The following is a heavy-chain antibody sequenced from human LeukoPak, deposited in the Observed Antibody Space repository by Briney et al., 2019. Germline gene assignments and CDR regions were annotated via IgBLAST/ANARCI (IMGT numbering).Heavy chain of an antibody. CDR2: ISYDGSNK. Sequence: QAGGSLRLSCAASGFTFSSYAMSWVRQAPGKGLEWVAVISYDGSNKYYADSVKGRFTISRDNSKNTLYLQMNSLRAEDTAVYYCARANGYSGYDVHFDYWGQGTLVTVSS. D-gene: IGHD5-12*01. CDR3: ARANGYSGYDVHFDY. CDR1: GFTFSSYA. J-gene: IGHJ4*02. V-gene: IGHV3-30-3*01.